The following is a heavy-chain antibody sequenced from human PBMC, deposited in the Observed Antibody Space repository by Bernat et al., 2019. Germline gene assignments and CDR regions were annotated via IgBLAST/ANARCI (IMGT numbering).Heavy chain of an antibody. J-gene: IGHJ6*02. CDR2: IIPIFGTA. CDR3: ASRDTAMAYYYYYGMDV. V-gene: IGHV1-69*01. D-gene: IGHD5-18*01. CDR1: GGTFSSYA. Sequence: QVQLVQSGAEVKKPGSSVKVSCKASGGTFSSYAISWVRQAPGQGLEWMGGIIPIFGTANYAQKFQGRVTITADESTSTAYMELSSLRSEDTAVYYCASRDTAMAYYYYYGMDVWGQGTTVTVSS.